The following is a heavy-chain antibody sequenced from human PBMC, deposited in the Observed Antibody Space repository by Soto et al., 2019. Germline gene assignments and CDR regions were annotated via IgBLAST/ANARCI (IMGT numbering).Heavy chain of an antibody. CDR3: ARGAGYSSGWYDY. CDR2: IYSGGTT. CDR1: GFTVSSNF. V-gene: IGHV3-53*04. D-gene: IGHD6-19*01. J-gene: IGHJ4*02. Sequence: EVQLVESGGGLVQPGGSLRLSCAASGFTVSSNFMSGVRQAPGKGLEWVSVIYSGGTTYYADSVKGRFTISRHNSKNTLYLQMNSLRAEDTAVYYCARGAGYSSGWYDYWGQGTLVTVSS.